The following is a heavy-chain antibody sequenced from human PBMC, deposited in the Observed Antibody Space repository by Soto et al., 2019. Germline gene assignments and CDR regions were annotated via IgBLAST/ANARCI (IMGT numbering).Heavy chain of an antibody. CDR3: ASGGWGSSWYEGGSRIDY. V-gene: IGHV3-13*01. CDR2: IGVAGDT. J-gene: IGHJ4*02. D-gene: IGHD6-13*01. Sequence: EVQLVESGGGLVQPGGSLSLSCAASGFTFSSYDMHWVRQVAGKGLEWVSAIGVAGDTYYPDSVKGRFTISRENAKNSLYLQMNRLRAEDTAVYYCASGGWGSSWYEGGSRIDYWGQGTLVTVSS. CDR1: GFTFSSYD.